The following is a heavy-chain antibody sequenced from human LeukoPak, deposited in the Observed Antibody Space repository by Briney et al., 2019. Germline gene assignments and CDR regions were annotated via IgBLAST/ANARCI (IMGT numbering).Heavy chain of an antibody. Sequence: SVKVSCKASGGTFSSYAISWVRQAPGQGLEWMGRIIPILGIANYAQKFQGRVTITADNSTSTAYMELSSLRSEDTAVYYCASSITMVRGVYFDYWGQGTLVTVSS. CDR3: ASSITMVRGVYFDY. V-gene: IGHV1-69*04. J-gene: IGHJ4*02. CDR1: GGTFSSYA. D-gene: IGHD3-10*01. CDR2: IIPILGIA.